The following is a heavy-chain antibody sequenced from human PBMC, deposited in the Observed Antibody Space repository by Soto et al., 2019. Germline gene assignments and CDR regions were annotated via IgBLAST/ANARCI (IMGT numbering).Heavy chain of an antibody. CDR1: GYRFTSYW. V-gene: IGHV5-10-1*01. D-gene: IGHD6-13*01. CDR2: IDPSDSYT. CDR3: ARHPLGVVAAAGTGNWFDP. Sequence: GASLKISCKGSGYRFTSYWIGWVRQMPGKGLEWMGRIDPSDSYTNYSPSFQGHVTISADKSISTAYLQWSSLKASDTAMYYCARHPLGVVAAAGTGNWFDPWGQGTLVTVSS. J-gene: IGHJ5*02.